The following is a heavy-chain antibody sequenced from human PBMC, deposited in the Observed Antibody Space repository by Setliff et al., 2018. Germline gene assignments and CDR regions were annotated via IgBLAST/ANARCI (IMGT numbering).Heavy chain of an antibody. CDR3: TTAYITGWYPHYLNN. CDR2: INSDGSST. Sequence: GGSLRLSCAASGFTFSSYWMHWVRQAPGKGLVWVSRINSDGSSTSYADFVEGRFTISEDKAKNSLYLQMTNLRAEDTAVYYCTTAYITGWYPHYLNNWGQGTLVTVSS. D-gene: IGHD6-19*01. V-gene: IGHV3-74*01. CDR1: GFTFSSYW. J-gene: IGHJ4*02.